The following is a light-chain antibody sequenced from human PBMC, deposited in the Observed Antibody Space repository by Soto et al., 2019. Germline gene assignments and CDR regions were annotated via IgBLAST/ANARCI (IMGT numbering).Light chain of an antibody. J-gene: IGKJ1*01. Sequence: EIVRTLSPATLSVYPGERATLSCRASQSVSIHLAWYQQKPGQAPRLLIYDTSTRATGIPARFSGSGSGTEFTLTISSLQPDDFAPYYCQHSNFYSEAFGQGSIVDIK. CDR2: DTS. V-gene: IGKV3-15*01. CDR3: QHSNFYSEA. CDR1: QSVSIH.